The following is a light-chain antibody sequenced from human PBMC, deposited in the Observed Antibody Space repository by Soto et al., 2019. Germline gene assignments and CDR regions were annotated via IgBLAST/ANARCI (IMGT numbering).Light chain of an antibody. Sequence: EIVMTQSPASLSVSPGDGATLSCRASQSVASNVAWYQQKPGQGPRLLIHGASTRAVGVPARFSGSGSGTDFTLTSDRLQSVDFSVDYCQQYHNWPPQYTFGQGTKLQIK. V-gene: IGKV3-15*01. CDR1: QSVASN. CDR2: GAS. J-gene: IGKJ2*01. CDR3: QQYHNWPPQYT.